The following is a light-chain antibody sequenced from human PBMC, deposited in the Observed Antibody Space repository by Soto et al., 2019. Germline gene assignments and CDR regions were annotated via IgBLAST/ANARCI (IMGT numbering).Light chain of an antibody. Sequence: IVLTQSPATLSLSPGERATLSSRARQSIGTFVAWYQQKPGQAPRLLIYDASNRATGIPARFSDSGSGRDFTLAISRLEPEDSEFYYCQQRINWPPITFGQGTRLEIK. CDR1: QSIGTF. CDR3: QQRINWPPIT. J-gene: IGKJ5*01. V-gene: IGKV3-11*02. CDR2: DAS.